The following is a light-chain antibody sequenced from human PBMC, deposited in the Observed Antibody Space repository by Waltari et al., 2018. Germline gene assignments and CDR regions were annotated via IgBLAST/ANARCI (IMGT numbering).Light chain of an antibody. V-gene: IGLV2-23*02. CDR2: EVT. CDR1: RRDVGNYDL. CDR3: CSDAGSFVL. Sequence: QSALTQPASVSGSPGQSITIPCTGSRRDVGNYDLVSWYQQHPGKVPKLLIYEVTKRPSGVSSRFSGSKSGNTASLTISGLQAEDEADYYCCSDAGSFVLFGGGTNLTVL. J-gene: IGLJ2*01.